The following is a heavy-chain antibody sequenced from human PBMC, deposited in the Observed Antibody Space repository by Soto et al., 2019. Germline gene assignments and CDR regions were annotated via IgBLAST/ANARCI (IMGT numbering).Heavy chain of an antibody. CDR2: ISSSGETV. V-gene: IGHV3-48*02. CDR3: ARSRGLILGADYGLDV. J-gene: IGHJ6*02. Sequence: GGSLRLSXEASGFKFSTFSVNWVRQAPGKGLEWLSYISSSGETVFYADAVKGRFITSRDNAKNSLFLQMSGLRDEDTAVYFCARSRGLILGADYGLDVWGRGTTVTVSS. D-gene: IGHD5-12*01. CDR1: GFKFSTFS.